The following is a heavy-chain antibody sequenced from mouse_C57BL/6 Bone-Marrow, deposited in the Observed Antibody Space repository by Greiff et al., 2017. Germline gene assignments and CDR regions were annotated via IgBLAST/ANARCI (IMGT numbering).Heavy chain of an antibody. CDR2: ISDGGSYT. V-gene: IGHV5-4*03. Sequence: DVKLQESGGGLVKPGGSLKLSCAASGFTFSSYAMSWVRQTPEKRLEWVATISDGGSYTYYPDNVKGRFTISRDNAKNNLYLQMSHLKSEDTAMYYCAIYGSSSFDYWGQGTTLTVSS. J-gene: IGHJ2*01. D-gene: IGHD1-1*01. CDR1: GFTFSSYA. CDR3: AIYGSSSFDY.